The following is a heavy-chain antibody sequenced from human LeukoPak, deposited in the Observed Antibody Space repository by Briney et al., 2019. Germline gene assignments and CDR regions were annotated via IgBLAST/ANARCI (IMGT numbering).Heavy chain of an antibody. Sequence: GGSLRLSCAASGFTFSLYSMNWVRQAPGKGLEWVSYITSGSSTIYYAESVRGRFTISRDNAKNSLFLQMNSLRAEDTAVYYCARDGGGDYWGQGTLVTVSS. J-gene: IGHJ4*02. CDR2: ITSGSSTI. CDR3: ARDGGGDY. V-gene: IGHV3-48*01. CDR1: GFTFSLYS. D-gene: IGHD3-16*01.